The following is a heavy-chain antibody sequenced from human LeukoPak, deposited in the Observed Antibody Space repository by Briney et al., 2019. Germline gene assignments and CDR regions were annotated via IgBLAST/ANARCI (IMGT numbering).Heavy chain of an antibody. CDR3: TTGIRGD. CDR1: GFTFSSYA. Sequence: GGSLRLSCAASGFTFSSYAMSWVRQAPGEGLDWVGRIASKTDGGATDYAAPVKGRFTISRDDSKNTLNLQMNSLKTEDTAVYYCTTGIRGDWGQGTLVTVS. J-gene: IGHJ4*02. CDR2: IASKTDGGAT. V-gene: IGHV3-15*04. D-gene: IGHD3-10*01.